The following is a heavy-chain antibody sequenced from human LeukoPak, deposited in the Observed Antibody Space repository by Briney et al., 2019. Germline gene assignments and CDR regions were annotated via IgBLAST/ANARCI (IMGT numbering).Heavy chain of an antibody. CDR2: ISSSSSYI. V-gene: IGHV3-21*01. D-gene: IGHD1-26*01. CDR3: ARERSGSYQGAFDI. J-gene: IGHJ3*02. CDR1: GFTFSNFA. Sequence: GGSLRLSCSASGFTFSNFAMSWVRQAPGKGLEWVSSISSSSSYIYYADSVKGRFTISRDNAKDSLYLQMNSLRAEDTAVYYCARERSGSYQGAFDIWGQGTMVTVSS.